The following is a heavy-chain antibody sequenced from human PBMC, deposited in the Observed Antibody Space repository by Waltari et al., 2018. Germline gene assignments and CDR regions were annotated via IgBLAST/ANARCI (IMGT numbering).Heavy chain of an antibody. CDR3: ARGRGYCSSTSCHRNWFDP. V-gene: IGHV4-34*01. Sequence: QVQLQQWGAGLLKPSETLSLTCAVYGGSFSGYYWSWIRQPPGKGLEWIGEINHSGSTNYNPSLKSRVTISVDTSKNQFALKLSSVTAADTAVYYCARGRGYCSSTSCHRNWFDPWGQGTLVTVSS. J-gene: IGHJ5*02. D-gene: IGHD2-2*01. CDR2: INHSGST. CDR1: GGSFSGYY.